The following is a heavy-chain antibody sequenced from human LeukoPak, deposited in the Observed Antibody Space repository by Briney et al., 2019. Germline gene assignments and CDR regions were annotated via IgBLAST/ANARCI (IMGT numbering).Heavy chain of an antibody. D-gene: IGHD3-10*01. V-gene: IGHV3-7*01. CDR1: GFTFSNYW. CDR3: AFLKVTMVRGVIMGPDY. Sequence: GGSLRLSCAGSGFTFSNYWMAWVRQAPGKGLEWVANINQDGSQKHYVDSVKGRFTISRDNAKNSLYLQMNSLRAEDTAVYYCAFLKVTMVRGVIMGPDYWGQGTLVTVSS. J-gene: IGHJ4*02. CDR2: INQDGSQK.